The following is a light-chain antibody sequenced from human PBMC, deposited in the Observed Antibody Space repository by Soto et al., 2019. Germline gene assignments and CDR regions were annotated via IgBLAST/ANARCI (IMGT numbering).Light chain of an antibody. V-gene: IGLV2-14*01. CDR2: EVV. CDR3: TSYTSSSPLV. Sequence: QCVLTQSASESGSPGQSITISCTGTSSDVGGYNYVSWYQHHPGKAPKLMIYEVVNRPSGVSNRFSGSKSGITASLTISGLQAEDEADYYCTSYTSSSPLVFGTGTKLTVL. CDR1: SSDVGGYNY. J-gene: IGLJ1*01.